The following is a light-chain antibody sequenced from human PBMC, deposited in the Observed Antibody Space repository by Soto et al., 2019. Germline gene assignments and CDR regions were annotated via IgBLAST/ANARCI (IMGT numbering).Light chain of an antibody. CDR1: QDISNY. Sequence: DIPITQFPCSLSASVGDRVTITCQASQDISNYLNWYQQKPGKAPKLLIYDASNLETGVPSRFSGSGSGTDFTLTISSLQPEDFATYYCQQSYSMPLTFGGGTKVDIK. CDR3: QQSYSMPLT. J-gene: IGKJ4*01. CDR2: DAS. V-gene: IGKV1-39*01.